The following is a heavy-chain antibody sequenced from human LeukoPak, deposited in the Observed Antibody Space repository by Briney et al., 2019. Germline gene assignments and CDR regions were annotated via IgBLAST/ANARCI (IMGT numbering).Heavy chain of an antibody. V-gene: IGHV3-48*03. D-gene: IGHD3-22*01. CDR1: GFTFSSYE. J-gene: IGHJ3*02. Sequence: GGSLRLSCAASGFTFSSYEMNWVRQAPGKGLEWVSYISSGGSSIYYADSVKGRFTISRHNAKNSLYLQMNSLRAEDTAVYYCARARSGYDSSGYYYYRNAFDIWGQGTMVTVSS. CDR2: ISSGGSSI. CDR3: ARARSGYDSSGYYYYRNAFDI.